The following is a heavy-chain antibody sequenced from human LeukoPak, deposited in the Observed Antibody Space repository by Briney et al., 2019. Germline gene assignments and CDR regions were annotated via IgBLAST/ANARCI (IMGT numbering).Heavy chain of an antibody. CDR2: INPNSGGT. CDR3: ARVARGIGVATIRWFDP. V-gene: IGHV1-2*06. CDR1: GYTFTGYY. J-gene: IGHJ5*02. D-gene: IGHD5-12*01. Sequence: ASVKVSCKASGYTFTGYYMHWVRQAPGQGLEWMGRINPNSGGTSYAQKFQGRVTMTRDTSISTAYMELSRLRSDDTAVYYCARVARGIGVATIRWFDPWGQGTLVTVSS.